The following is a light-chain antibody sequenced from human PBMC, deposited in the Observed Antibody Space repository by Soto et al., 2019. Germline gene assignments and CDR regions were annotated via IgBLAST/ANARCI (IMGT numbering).Light chain of an antibody. CDR1: QSVSSN. J-gene: IGKJ1*01. CDR2: GGS. CDR3: QHYNNWPCT. Sequence: EIVLTQSPATLSVSPGERATLSCRASQSVSSNFAWYQQKPGQAPRLLIYGGSTKATGIPARFSGSGSGTDFTLTISSLQSEDFAVDYCQHYNNWPCTFGQGTKVEIK. V-gene: IGKV3-15*01.